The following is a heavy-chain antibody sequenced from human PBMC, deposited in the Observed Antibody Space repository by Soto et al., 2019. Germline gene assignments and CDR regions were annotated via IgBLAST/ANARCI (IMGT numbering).Heavy chain of an antibody. J-gene: IGHJ4*02. D-gene: IGHD2-21*02. Sequence: SGPTLVNPTQTLTLTCTFSGFSLSTSGVGVGWIRQPPGKALEWLALIYWNDDKRYSPSLKSRLTITKDTSNNQVVLTMTNMDPVDTATYYCAHRLLPRHCGGDCKIRRATGSFDFWGKALLRTVSS. CDR3: AHRLLPRHCGGDCKIRRATGSFDF. CDR2: IYWNDDK. V-gene: IGHV2-5*01. CDR1: GFSLSTSGVG.